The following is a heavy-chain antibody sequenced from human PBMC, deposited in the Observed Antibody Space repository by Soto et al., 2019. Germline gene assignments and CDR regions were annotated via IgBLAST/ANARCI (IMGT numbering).Heavy chain of an antibody. J-gene: IGHJ4*02. CDR1: GFTFSSYA. CDR2: ISYDGSNK. CDR3: ARGPSSLTRFDY. Sequence: GGSLRLSCTASGFTFSSYAMHWVRQAPGKGLEWVAVISYDGSNKYYADSVKGRFTISRDNSKNMLYLQMNSLRAEDTAVYYCARGPSSLTRFDYWGQGTLVTVSS. V-gene: IGHV3-30-3*01. D-gene: IGHD2-2*01.